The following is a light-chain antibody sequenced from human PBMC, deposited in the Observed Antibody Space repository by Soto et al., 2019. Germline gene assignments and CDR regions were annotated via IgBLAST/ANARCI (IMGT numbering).Light chain of an antibody. J-gene: IGKJ3*01. CDR1: QSVSSY. CDR2: DAS. CDR3: QQRSEWSHFT. V-gene: IGKV3-11*01. Sequence: EIVLTQSPATLSLSPGERATLSCRASQSVSSYLAWYQQKPGQAPRLLIYDASNRATGIPARFSGSGSGTDFTLTIGSLEPEDFAVYYCQQRSEWSHFTFGPGTKVDIK.